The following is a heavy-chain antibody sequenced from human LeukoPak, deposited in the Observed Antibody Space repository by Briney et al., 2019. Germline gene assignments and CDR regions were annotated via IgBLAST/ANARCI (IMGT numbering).Heavy chain of an antibody. V-gene: IGHV4-59*08. CDR3: ARHVRRDGYDKRVGTFDY. CDR2: IYYSGST. J-gene: IGHJ4*02. Sequence: PSETLSLTCTVSGGPISSYYWSWIRQPPGKGLEWIGYIYYSGSTNYNPSLKSRVTISVDTSKNQFSLKLSSVTAADTAVYYCARHVRRDGYDKRVGTFDYWGQGTLVTVSS. CDR1: GGPISSYY. D-gene: IGHD5-12*01.